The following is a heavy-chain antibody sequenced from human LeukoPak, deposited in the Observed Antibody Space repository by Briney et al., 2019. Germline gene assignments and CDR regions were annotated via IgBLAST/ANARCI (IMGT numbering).Heavy chain of an antibody. V-gene: IGHV1-8*02. D-gene: IGHD3-10*01. Sequence: ASVKVSCKASGGTFNSYAISRVRQATGQGLEWMGWMNPNSGNTGYAQKFQGRVTMTRDMSTSTAYMELSSLRSEDTAVYYCARVGRFGELSPFDYWGQGTLVTVSS. CDR1: GGTFNSYA. CDR3: ARVGRFGELSPFDY. CDR2: MNPNSGNT. J-gene: IGHJ4*02.